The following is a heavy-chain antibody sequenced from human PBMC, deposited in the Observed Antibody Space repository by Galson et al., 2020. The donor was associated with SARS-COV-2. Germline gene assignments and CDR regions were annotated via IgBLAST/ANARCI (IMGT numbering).Heavy chain of an antibody. V-gene: IGHV1-69*13. CDR2: IIPIFDTA. Sequence: SVKVSCKASGGTFSRNVISWVRQAPGQGLEWMGGIIPIFDTANYAQKFQGRVTITADESTSTAYMELSSLRSEDTAVYYCARDRDGYETGAYHFDSWGQGTLVIVSS. CDR3: ARDRDGYETGAYHFDS. CDR1: GGTFSRNV. J-gene: IGHJ4*02. D-gene: IGHD5-12*01.